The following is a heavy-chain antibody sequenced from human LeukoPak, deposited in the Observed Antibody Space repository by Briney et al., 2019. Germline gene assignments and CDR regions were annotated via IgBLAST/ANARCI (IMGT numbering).Heavy chain of an antibody. Sequence: SETLSLTCTVSGGSISSYYWSWIRQPPGKGLEWIGYIYYSGSTNYNPSLKSRVTISVDTSKNQFSLKLSSVTAADTAVYYCARVATSGSYSGDWFDPWGQGTLVTVSS. CDR1: GGSISSYY. CDR2: IYYSGST. CDR3: ARVATSGSYSGDWFDP. D-gene: IGHD1-26*01. V-gene: IGHV4-59*01. J-gene: IGHJ5*02.